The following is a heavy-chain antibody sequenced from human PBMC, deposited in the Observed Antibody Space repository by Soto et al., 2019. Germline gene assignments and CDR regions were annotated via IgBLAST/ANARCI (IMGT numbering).Heavy chain of an antibody. CDR1: DFSFTSHG. V-gene: IGHV1-18*04. CDR2: ISLYNGNT. J-gene: IGHJ4*02. Sequence: QIQLVQSGPEVKKPGASMKVSCKAYDFSFTSHGISWVRQAPGQGLELMGWISLYNGNTNYAQQCQGRVTMTTDTSTSTAYMELRSLRSDDTAMYFCAIYHLELFRFDYWGQGTLVTVSS. D-gene: IGHD2-2*01. CDR3: AIYHLELFRFDY.